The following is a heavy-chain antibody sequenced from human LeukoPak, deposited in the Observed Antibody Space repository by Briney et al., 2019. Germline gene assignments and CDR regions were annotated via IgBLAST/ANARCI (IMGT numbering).Heavy chain of an antibody. Sequence: GGSLRLSCAASGFTVSSNYMSWVRQAPGKGLEWVAVISYDGSNKYYADSVKGRFTISRDNSKNTLYLQMNSLRAEDTAVYYCAKDWALLRFLEWGTFDYWGQGTLVTVSS. V-gene: IGHV3-30*18. CDR3: AKDWALLRFLEWGTFDY. CDR1: GFTVSSNY. CDR2: ISYDGSNK. D-gene: IGHD3-3*01. J-gene: IGHJ4*02.